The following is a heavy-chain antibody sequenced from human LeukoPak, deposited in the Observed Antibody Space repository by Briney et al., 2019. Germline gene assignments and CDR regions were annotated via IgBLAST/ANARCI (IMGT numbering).Heavy chain of an antibody. CDR1: GYTFSSYG. Sequence: ASVKVSCKASGYTFSSYGISWVRQAPGQGLEWMGWISAYNGNTNYAQKFQARVTMTTDTSTNTAYMELRSVRSDDTAVYYCARDGSSWVFDIWGQGTMVTVSS. CDR3: ARDGSSWVFDI. V-gene: IGHV1-18*01. D-gene: IGHD6-13*01. CDR2: ISAYNGNT. J-gene: IGHJ3*02.